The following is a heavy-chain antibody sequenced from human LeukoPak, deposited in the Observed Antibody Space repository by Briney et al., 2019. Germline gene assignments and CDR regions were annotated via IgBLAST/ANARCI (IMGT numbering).Heavy chain of an antibody. CDR3: ARDLRSSGWYYFDY. CDR2: ISGSSTYI. CDR1: GFTFSSYS. J-gene: IGHJ4*02. V-gene: IGHV3-21*01. D-gene: IGHD6-19*01. Sequence: GGSLRLSCAASGFTFSSYSMNWVRQAPGKGVEWVSSISGSSTYIYYADSVKGRFTISRDNAKNSLYLQMNSLRGEDTAVYYCARDLRSSGWYYFDYWGQGTLVTVSS.